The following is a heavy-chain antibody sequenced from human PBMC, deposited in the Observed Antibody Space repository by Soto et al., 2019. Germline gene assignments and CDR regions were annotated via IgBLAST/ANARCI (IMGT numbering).Heavy chain of an antibody. J-gene: IGHJ6*02. D-gene: IGHD2-2*01. Sequence: PGWSLRLSCAASGFTFDDYAMHWVRQAPGKGLEWVSLISWDGGSTYYADSVKGRFTISRDNSKNSLYLQMNSLRAEDTALYYCAKDRLSSTSYDYYYYGMDGWGQGTTLTVSS. CDR2: ISWDGGST. CDR1: GFTFDDYA. CDR3: AKDRLSSTSYDYYYYGMDG. V-gene: IGHV3-43D*04.